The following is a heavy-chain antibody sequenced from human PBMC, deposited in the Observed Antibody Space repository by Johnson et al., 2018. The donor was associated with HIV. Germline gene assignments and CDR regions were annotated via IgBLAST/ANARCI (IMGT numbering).Heavy chain of an antibody. CDR2: IYSGGST. J-gene: IGHJ3*02. D-gene: IGHD1-26*01. CDR3: ARALGATYAFDI. V-gene: IGHV3-53*01. Sequence: VHLGESGGGLIQPGGSLRLSCAAPGFTLSINYMSWVRQAPGKGLEWVSVIYSGGSTYYADSVKGRFTISRENAKNSLYLQMNSLRAGDTAVYYCARALGATYAFDIWGQGTMVTVSS. CDR1: GFTLSINY.